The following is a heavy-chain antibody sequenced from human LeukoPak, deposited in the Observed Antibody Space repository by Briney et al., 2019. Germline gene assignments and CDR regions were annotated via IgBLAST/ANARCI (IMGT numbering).Heavy chain of an antibody. CDR2: ISYDGSNK. V-gene: IGHV3-30*03. J-gene: IGHJ4*02. Sequence: GGSLRLSCAASGFTFSSYAMSWVRQAPGKGLEWVAVISYDGSNKYYADSVKGRFTISRDNSKNTLYLQMNSLRAEDTAVYFCATDGRAGRHDFDYWGQGTLVTVSS. CDR1: GFTFSSYA. D-gene: IGHD3-10*01. CDR3: ATDGRAGRHDFDY.